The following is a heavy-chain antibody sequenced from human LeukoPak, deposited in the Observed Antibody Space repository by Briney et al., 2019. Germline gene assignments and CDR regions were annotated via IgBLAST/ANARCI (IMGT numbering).Heavy chain of an antibody. V-gene: IGHV4-61*02. D-gene: IGHD3-16*02. Sequence: SQSLSLTCTVSGGSISSGSYYWGWVRQPAGKGREWLGRIYTSGSTNYNPSLKSRVTISVDTSKNQFSLKLSSVTAADTVVYYCARGGDYVWGSYRTGAFDIWGQGTMVTVSS. J-gene: IGHJ3*02. CDR1: GGSISSGSYY. CDR3: ARGGDYVWGSYRTGAFDI. CDR2: IYTSGST.